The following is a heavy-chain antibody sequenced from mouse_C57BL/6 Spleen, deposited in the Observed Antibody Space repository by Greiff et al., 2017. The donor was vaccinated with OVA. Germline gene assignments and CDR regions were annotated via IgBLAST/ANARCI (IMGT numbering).Heavy chain of an antibody. CDR1: GFTFSDYG. Sequence: EVKLMESGGGLVKPGGSLKLSCAASGFTFSDYGMHWVRQAPEKGLEWVAYISSGSSTIYYADTVKGRFTISRDNAKNTLFLQMTSLRSEDTARYYCARAITRAMDYWGQGTSVTVSS. J-gene: IGHJ4*01. D-gene: IGHD2-4*01. CDR2: ISSGSSTI. CDR3: ARAITRAMDY. V-gene: IGHV5-17*01.